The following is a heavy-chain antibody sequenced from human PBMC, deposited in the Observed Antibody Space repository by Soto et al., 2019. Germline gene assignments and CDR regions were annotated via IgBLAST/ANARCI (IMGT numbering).Heavy chain of an antibody. J-gene: IGHJ3*02. D-gene: IGHD2-2*01. V-gene: IGHV4-30-4*01. Sequence: QVQLQESGPGLVKPSQTLSLTCTVSGGSISSGDYYWTWIRQPPGKGLEWIGFIFYTGSPYYNPSPKDPTSNTVNPSKNPFSLNPNSVTAADTAVYFWAGEPKGGPAAGAIEIWGQGTMVTVSS. CDR2: IFYTGSP. CDR3: AGEPKGGPAAGAIEI. CDR1: GGSISSGDYY.